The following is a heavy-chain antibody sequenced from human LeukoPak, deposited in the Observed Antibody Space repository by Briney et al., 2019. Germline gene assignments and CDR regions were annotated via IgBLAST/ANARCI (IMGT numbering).Heavy chain of an antibody. D-gene: IGHD3-16*02. J-gene: IGHJ4*02. CDR1: GFTFSSYS. CDR2: ISSSSSYI. CDR3: AMITFGGVIGRSQHFDY. V-gene: IGHV3-21*01. Sequence: PGGSLRLSCAASGFTFSSYSMSWVRQAPGKGLEWVSSISSSSSYIYYADSVKGRFTISRDNAKNSLYLQMNSLRAEDTAVYYCAMITFGGVIGRSQHFDYWGQGTLVTVSS.